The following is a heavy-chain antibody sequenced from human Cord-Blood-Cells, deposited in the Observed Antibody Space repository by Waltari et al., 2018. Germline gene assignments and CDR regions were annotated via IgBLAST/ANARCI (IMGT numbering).Heavy chain of an antibody. V-gene: IGHV1-46*01. D-gene: IGHD4-17*01. CDR1: GYTFTSYY. CDR3: ARDGATTVTTFFDY. Sequence: QVQLVQSGAEVKKPGASVKVSCKASGYTFTSYYMHWVRQAPGQGLEWMGIINPIGGSTSYAKKFQGGVTMTRDTSTSTVYMELSSLRSEDTAVYYCARDGATTVTTFFDYWGQGTLVTVSS. CDR2: INPIGGST. J-gene: IGHJ4*02.